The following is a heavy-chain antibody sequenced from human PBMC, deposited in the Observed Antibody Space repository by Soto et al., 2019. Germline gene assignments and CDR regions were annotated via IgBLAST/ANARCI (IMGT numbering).Heavy chain of an antibody. Sequence: PGGSLRLSCAASGFTFSSYSMNWVRQAPGKGLEWVSYISSSSSTIYYADSVKGRFTISRDNAKNSLYPQMNSLRAEDTAVYYCARDRIIEPLVYWGQGTLVTVSS. D-gene: IGHD2-15*01. J-gene: IGHJ4*02. V-gene: IGHV3-48*01. CDR2: ISSSSSTI. CDR3: ARDRIIEPLVY. CDR1: GFTFSSYS.